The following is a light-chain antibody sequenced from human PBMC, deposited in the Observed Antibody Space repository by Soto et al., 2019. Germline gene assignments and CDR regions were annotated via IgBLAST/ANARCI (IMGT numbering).Light chain of an antibody. CDR2: KAS. CDR3: QHYNSYSEA. CDR1: QTISSW. V-gene: IGKV1-5*03. Sequence: TLSVSVGDRVTITFRASQTISSWLAWYQQKQGKAPKLLIYKASTLKSGVPSRFSGSVYGTEFNLTISSLQTDDFATYYCQHYNSYSEAFGQGTKVDIK. J-gene: IGKJ1*01.